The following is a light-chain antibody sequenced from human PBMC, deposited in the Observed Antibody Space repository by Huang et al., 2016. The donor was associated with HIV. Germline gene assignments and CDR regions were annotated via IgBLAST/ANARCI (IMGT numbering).Light chain of an antibody. V-gene: IGKV3-11*01. CDR2: DGS. CDR3: QQRRSWPLT. J-gene: IGKJ4*01. CDR1: QTIGTY. Sequence: EVVLTQSPPTLSLFPGETATLSCRASQTIGTYVAWYQQRPGQGPRLLIYDGSNRAAGVPARISGAGSGTTFTLSISGLESEDCGVYYCQQRRSWPLTFGGGTKVEV.